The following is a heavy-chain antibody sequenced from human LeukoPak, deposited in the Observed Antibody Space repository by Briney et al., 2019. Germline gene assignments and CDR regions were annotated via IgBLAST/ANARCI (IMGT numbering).Heavy chain of an antibody. CDR3: AKGGLGYCSGGSCPRAVDY. CDR1: GFTFSSYA. J-gene: IGHJ4*02. Sequence: GVSLRLSCAASGFTFSSYAMSWVRQAPGKGLEWVSAISGSGGSTYYADPVKGRFTISRDNSKNTLYLQMNSLRAEDTAVYYCAKGGLGYCSGGSCPRAVDYWGQGTLVTVSS. D-gene: IGHD2-15*01. V-gene: IGHV3-23*01. CDR2: ISGSGGST.